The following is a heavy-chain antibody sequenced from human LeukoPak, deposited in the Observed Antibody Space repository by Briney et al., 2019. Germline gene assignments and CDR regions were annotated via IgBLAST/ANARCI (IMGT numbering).Heavy chain of an antibody. CDR2: IYYSGST. D-gene: IGHD5-12*01. V-gene: IGHV4-39*01. CDR1: GGSFSSGSYY. J-gene: IGHJ4*02. Sequence: PSGTLSLTCAVSGGSFSSGSYYWDWIRQPPGKGLEWIGSIYYSGSTYYNPSLKSRVTISVDTSKNQFSLKLSSVTAADTALYYCARLGEYSGYDYWGQGTLVTVSS. CDR3: ARLGEYSGYDY.